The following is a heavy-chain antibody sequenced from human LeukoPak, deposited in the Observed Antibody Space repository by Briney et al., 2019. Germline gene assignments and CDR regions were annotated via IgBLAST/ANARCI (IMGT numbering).Heavy chain of an antibody. CDR3: ARGPSGYSSSWYGGGYFDY. CDR2: IYTSGST. CDR1: GVSIGSGSYY. V-gene: IGHV4-61*02. J-gene: IGHJ4*02. Sequence: SQTLSLTCTVSGVSIGSGSYYWSWIRQPAGKGLEWIGRIYTSGSTNYNPSLKSRVTISVDTSKNQFSLKLSSVTAADTAVYYCARGPSGYSSSWYGGGYFDYWGQGTLVTVSS. D-gene: IGHD6-13*01.